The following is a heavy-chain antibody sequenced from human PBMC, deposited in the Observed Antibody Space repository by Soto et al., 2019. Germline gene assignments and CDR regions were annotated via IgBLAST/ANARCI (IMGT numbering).Heavy chain of an antibody. CDR2: IYWDDSK. J-gene: IGHJ4*02. Sequence: QITLKESGPTLVRPTQTLTLTCAFSGFSLSTSGVGVGWIRQPPGKALEGLAVIYWDDSKHYSPSLRSRLTITKDTSKNQVVITMTNMDPMDTGTYYCAHKGPEDWPLDYWGQGTLVTVSS. D-gene: IGHD3-9*01. CDR1: GFSLSTSGVG. CDR3: AHKGPEDWPLDY. V-gene: IGHV2-5*02.